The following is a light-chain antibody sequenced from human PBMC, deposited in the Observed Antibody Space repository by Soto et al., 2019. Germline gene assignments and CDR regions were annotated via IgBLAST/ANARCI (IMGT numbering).Light chain of an antibody. Sequence: EIVMTQSPATLYVSPGERATLSCRASQSISNNLAWYQQKPGQAPGLLIYDASTRATGVPATFSGSGSGTEFSLTISSLQSEDFAVYYCQQYNNWPPITFGQGTRLETK. CDR1: QSISNN. CDR2: DAS. J-gene: IGKJ5*01. CDR3: QQYNNWPPIT. V-gene: IGKV3-15*01.